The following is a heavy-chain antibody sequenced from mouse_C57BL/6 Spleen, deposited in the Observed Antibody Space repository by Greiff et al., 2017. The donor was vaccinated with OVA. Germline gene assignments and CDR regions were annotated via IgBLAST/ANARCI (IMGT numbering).Heavy chain of an antibody. Sequence: QVQLKESGAELVKPGASVKMSCKASGYTFTTYPIEWMKQNHGKSLEWIGNFHPYNDDTKYNEKFKGKATLTVEKSSSTVYLELSRLTSDDSAVYYCARRDIYYGIWYFDVWGTGTTVTVAS. CDR3: ARRDIYYGIWYFDV. CDR2: FHPYNDDT. D-gene: IGHD2-1*01. J-gene: IGHJ1*03. CDR1: GYTFTTYP. V-gene: IGHV1-47*01.